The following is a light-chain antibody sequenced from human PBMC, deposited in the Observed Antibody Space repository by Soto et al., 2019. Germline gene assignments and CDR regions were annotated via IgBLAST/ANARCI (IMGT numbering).Light chain of an antibody. J-gene: IGKJ1*01. V-gene: IGKV3-15*01. Sequence: IVLTQSPATLSVSPGERATLSXRASQSFGSNLAWYQQKPGXAPRXXXDCXSTRATGSPARLSGSGSGTEFTLTISSLHSEDFAVYYCQQYKNGQWTFGQGTKVDIK. CDR3: QQYKNGQWT. CDR1: QSFGSN. CDR2: CXS.